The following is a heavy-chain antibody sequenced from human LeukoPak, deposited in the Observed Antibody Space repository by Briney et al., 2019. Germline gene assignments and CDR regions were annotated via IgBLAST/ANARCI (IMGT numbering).Heavy chain of an antibody. J-gene: IGHJ5*02. D-gene: IGHD3-3*01. V-gene: IGHV1-8*01. Sequence: ASVKVSCKATGYTFTSYDINWVRQATGQGLEWMGWMNPNSGNTGYAQKFQGRVTMTRNTSISTAYMELSSLRSEDTGVYYCARGRIFGVVNRRKGKNNTNWFDPWGQGTLVTVSA. CDR3: ARGRIFGVVNRRKGKNNTNWFDP. CDR1: GYTFTSYD. CDR2: MNPNSGNT.